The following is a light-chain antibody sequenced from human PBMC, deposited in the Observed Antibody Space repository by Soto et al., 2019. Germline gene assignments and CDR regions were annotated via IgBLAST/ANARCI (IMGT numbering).Light chain of an antibody. CDR1: SSDVGGYNF. Sequence: QSALTQPRSVSGSPGQSVTISCTGTSSDVGGYNFVSWYQQYPGKAPKVMIYEVTNRPSGISDRFSGSKSGNTASLTISGLQAEDEADYYCSSYTSSSTWVFGGGTKLTVL. V-gene: IGLV2-14*01. J-gene: IGLJ3*02. CDR3: SSYTSSSTWV. CDR2: EVT.